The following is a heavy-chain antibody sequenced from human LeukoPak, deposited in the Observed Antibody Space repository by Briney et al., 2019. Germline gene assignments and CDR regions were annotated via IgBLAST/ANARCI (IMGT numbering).Heavy chain of an antibody. CDR1: GYTFTSYG. Sequence: GASVKVSCKASGYTFTSYGISWVRQAPGQGLEWMGWISAYNGNTNYAQKLQGRVTMTTDTSTSTAYMELSSLRSEDTAVYYCASTPKGRYDSSGYDDYWGQGTLVTVSS. J-gene: IGHJ4*02. CDR2: ISAYNGNT. CDR3: ASTPKGRYDSSGYDDY. V-gene: IGHV1-18*01. D-gene: IGHD3-22*01.